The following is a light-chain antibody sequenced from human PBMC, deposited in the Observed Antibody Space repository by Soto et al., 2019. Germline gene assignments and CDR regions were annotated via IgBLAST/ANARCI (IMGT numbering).Light chain of an antibody. J-gene: IGLJ3*02. CDR2: EVS. Sequence: QSALTQPASVSGSPGQSITISCTGTSSDVGGYNYVSWYQHHPGKGPKLLIYEVSNRPSGVSNRFSGSKSGNTASLTISGLRPEDEADYYCSSYTDFRPGVFGGGTKVTVL. V-gene: IGLV2-14*01. CDR1: SSDVGGYNY. CDR3: SSYTDFRPGV.